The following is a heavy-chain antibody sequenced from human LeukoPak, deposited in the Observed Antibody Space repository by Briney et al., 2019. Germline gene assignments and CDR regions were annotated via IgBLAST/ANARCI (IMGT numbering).Heavy chain of an antibody. CDR3: ARGGGYSYDQFDS. CDR2: INSAGSST. J-gene: IGHJ4*02. Sequence: GSLRLSCAASGFTFSSYWMHWVRQAPGKGLVWVSRINSAGSSTTYADSVKGRFTISRDNAKNTLYLQMNSLRAEDTAMYYCARGGGYSYDQFDSWGQGTLVTVSS. V-gene: IGHV3-74*01. CDR1: GFTFSSYW. D-gene: IGHD5-18*01.